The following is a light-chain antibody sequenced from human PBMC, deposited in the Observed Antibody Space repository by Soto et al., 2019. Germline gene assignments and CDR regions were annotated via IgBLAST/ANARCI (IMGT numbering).Light chain of an antibody. Sequence: QSVLTQPPAASGTPGQRVTISCSGRSSNIGSNTVNWYQQLPGTAPKLLIYSNNQRPSGVPDRFSGSKSGTSASLASSGLQSEDEAEYYGAALDDILNGGVFGGGTKLNVL. CDR3: AALDDILNGGV. CDR1: SSNIGSNT. J-gene: IGLJ2*01. V-gene: IGLV1-44*01. CDR2: SNN.